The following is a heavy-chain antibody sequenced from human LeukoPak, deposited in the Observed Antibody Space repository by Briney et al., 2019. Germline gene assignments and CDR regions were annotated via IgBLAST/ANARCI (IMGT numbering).Heavy chain of an antibody. V-gene: IGHV4-59*01. Sequence: SETLSLSCTVSGGSISSYYWSWIRQPPGKGLEWVGYIYCSGSTNYNPSLKSRVTISVDTAKNQFSLKLSSVTAADTAVYYCARHLHYSFYMVRGVLDYWGQGTLVTVSS. CDR3: ARHLHYSFYMVRGVLDY. CDR2: IYCSGST. J-gene: IGHJ4*02. CDR1: GGSISSYY. D-gene: IGHD3-10*01.